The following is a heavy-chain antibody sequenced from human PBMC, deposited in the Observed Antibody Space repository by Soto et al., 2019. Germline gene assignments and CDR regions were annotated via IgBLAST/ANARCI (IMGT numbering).Heavy chain of an antibody. CDR3: ARNGVGTYHFDY. CDR2: INAGNGNT. D-gene: IGHD1-1*01. J-gene: IGHJ4*02. V-gene: IGHV1-3*01. CDR1: GYTFTSYA. Sequence: QVQVVQSGVEVKKPGASVKVSCKASGYTFTSYAIHWVRQAPGQRLEWMGWINAGNGNTKYSQKFQGRVTITRETSASTAYMELSSLGSEDTAVYDCARNGVGTYHFDYWGQGTLVTVSS.